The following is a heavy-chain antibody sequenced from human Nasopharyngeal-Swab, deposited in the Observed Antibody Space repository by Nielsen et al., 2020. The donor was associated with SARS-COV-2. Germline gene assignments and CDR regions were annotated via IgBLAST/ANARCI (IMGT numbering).Heavy chain of an antibody. J-gene: IGHJ6*02. CDR3: TREGYCSSTSCYVYYSYGMDV. CDR2: IRSKAYGGTT. V-gene: IGHV3-49*02. D-gene: IGHD2-2*01. Sequence: WIRQPPGKGLEWGGFIRSKAYGGTTEYAASVKGRFTISRDDSKSIAYLQMNSLKTEDTAVYYCTREGYCSSTSCYVYYSYGMDVWGQGITVTVSS.